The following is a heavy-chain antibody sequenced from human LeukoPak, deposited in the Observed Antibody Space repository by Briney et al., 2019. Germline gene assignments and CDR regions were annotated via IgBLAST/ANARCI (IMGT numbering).Heavy chain of an antibody. J-gene: IGHJ4*02. CDR2: ITDSGAGT. V-gene: IGHV3-23*01. CDR3: AKRYTSGSYYFDY. D-gene: IGHD6-19*01. Sequence: GGSLRLSCAASGFTFSTHAMSWVRQAPGKGLEWVSAITDSGAGTFYADSVKGRFTISRDNSKNTLYLHMNSLRAEDTAVYFCAKRYTSGSYYFDYWGQGTLVTVSS. CDR1: GFTFSTHA.